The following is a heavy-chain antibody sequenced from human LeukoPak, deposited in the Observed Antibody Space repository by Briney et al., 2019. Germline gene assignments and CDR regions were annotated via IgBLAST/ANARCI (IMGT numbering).Heavy chain of an antibody. CDR2: IYYSGNT. CDR1: GDSISTSNSY. CDR3: ARDRTMIGTN. V-gene: IGHV4-39*07. D-gene: IGHD3-22*01. Sequence: SETLSLTCTVSGDSISTSNSYWGWIRQPPGKGLERIGSIYYSGNTYYNPSLKSRVTISVDTSKNQFSLKLSSVTAADTAVYYCARDRTMIGTNWGQGTLVTVSS. J-gene: IGHJ4*02.